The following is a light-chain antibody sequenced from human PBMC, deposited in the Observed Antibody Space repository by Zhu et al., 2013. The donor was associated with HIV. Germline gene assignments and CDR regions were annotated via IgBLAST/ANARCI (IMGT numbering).Light chain of an antibody. V-gene: IGLV1-44*01. J-gene: IGLJ3*02. Sequence: QSVLTQPPSASGTPGQRVTISCSGSNSNIGSNTVNWYQQLPGTAPKLLIYSSNQRPSGVPDRFSGSKSGTSASLAISGLQSDDEADYYCAAWDDSLNGLFGGGTKLTVL. CDR3: AAWDDSLNGL. CDR2: SSN. CDR1: NSNIGSNT.